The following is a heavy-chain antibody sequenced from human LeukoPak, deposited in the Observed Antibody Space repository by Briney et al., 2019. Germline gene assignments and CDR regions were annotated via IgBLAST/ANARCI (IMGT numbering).Heavy chain of an antibody. Sequence: PGGPLRLSCAASGLTFSSYGMHGLRQAPGRGLEGVAVIWYDGSNKYYADSVKGRFTISRDNSKNTLYLQMNSLRAEDTAVYYCARSPGLERRGRGAFDIWGQGTMVTVSS. CDR3: ARSPGLERRGRGAFDI. CDR1: GLTFSSYG. V-gene: IGHV3-33*01. J-gene: IGHJ3*02. D-gene: IGHD1-1*01. CDR2: IWYDGSNK.